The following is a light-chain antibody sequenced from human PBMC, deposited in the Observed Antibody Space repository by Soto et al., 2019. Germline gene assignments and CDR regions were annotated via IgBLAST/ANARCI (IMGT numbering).Light chain of an antibody. V-gene: IGLV7-46*01. Sequence: QAVVTQEPSLTVSPGGTVTLTCGSSTGAVTSNHHPYWFQQKAGQPPRTLIYDTSNKHSWTPARFSGSLLGDKAALTRSGAQPEDEAQYYCLLSYNAARVFGGGTKLTVL. CDR2: DTS. CDR1: TGAVTSNHH. J-gene: IGLJ2*01. CDR3: LLSYNAARV.